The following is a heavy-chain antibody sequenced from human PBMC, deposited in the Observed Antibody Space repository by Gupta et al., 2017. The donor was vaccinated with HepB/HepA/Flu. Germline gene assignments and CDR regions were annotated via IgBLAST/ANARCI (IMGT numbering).Heavy chain of an antibody. CDR1: GFTFSSYW. D-gene: IGHD1-26*01. CDR2: IKQDGSEK. J-gene: IGHJ4*02. V-gene: IGHV3-7*01. CDR3: ARTEWSSSGSYFHSA. Sequence: EVQLVESGGGLVQPGGSLRLSCAASGFTFSSYWMSWVRQAPGKGLEWVANIKQDGSEKYYVDSVKGRFTISRDNAKNSLYLPMNSLRAEDTAVYYCARTEWSSSGSYFHSAWGQGTLVTVSS.